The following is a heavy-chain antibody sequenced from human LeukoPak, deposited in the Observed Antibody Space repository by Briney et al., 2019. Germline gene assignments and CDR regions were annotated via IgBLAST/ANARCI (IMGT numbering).Heavy chain of an antibody. D-gene: IGHD2-15*01. CDR2: MNPNSGNT. Sequence: ASVKVSCKASGYTFTSYDINWVRQGTGQGLEWMGWMNPNSGNTGYAQKFQGRVTMTRNTSISTAYMELSSLRSEDTAVYYCAVRSGGSSYYYGMDVWGQGTTVTVSS. J-gene: IGHJ6*02. V-gene: IGHV1-8*01. CDR3: AVRSGGSSYYYGMDV. CDR1: GYTFTSYD.